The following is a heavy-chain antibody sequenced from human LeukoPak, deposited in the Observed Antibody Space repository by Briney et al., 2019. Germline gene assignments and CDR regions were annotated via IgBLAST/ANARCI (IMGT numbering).Heavy chain of an antibody. V-gene: IGHV4-39*07. J-gene: IGHJ3*02. CDR1: GDSISSSSYY. CDR3: ARDYLGGNPDAFDI. CDR2: IYYSGST. D-gene: IGHD4-23*01. Sequence: SETLSLTCTVSGDSISSSSYYWRWIRQPPGKELEWIGSIYYSGSTYYNPSLNSRVTISVDTSKNQFSLKLSSVTAADTAVYYCARDYLGGNPDAFDIWGQETMVTVSS.